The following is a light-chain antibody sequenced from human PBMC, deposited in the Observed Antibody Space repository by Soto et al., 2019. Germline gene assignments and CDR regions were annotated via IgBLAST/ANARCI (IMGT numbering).Light chain of an antibody. V-gene: IGKV1-5*01. Sequence: DIQMTQSPSTLSASVGDRVAITCRASQSINNWLAWYQLKPGKAPKLLIYDASTLESGVPSRFSGSGSGTEFTLTISSLQPDDFATYYCQQYASYSPTFVQGTKVDI. CDR2: DAS. CDR3: QQYASYSPT. J-gene: IGKJ1*01. CDR1: QSINNW.